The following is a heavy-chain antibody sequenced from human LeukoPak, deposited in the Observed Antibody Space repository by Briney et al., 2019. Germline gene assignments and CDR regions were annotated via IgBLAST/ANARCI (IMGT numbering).Heavy chain of an antibody. J-gene: IGHJ4*02. CDR2: IYATGST. Sequence: SETLSLTCNVSGAFIRSYWWDWVRQPAGKGLEWIGRIYATGSTKFNPSLKSRLTLSMDTSTNQLTLRLTSVTAADTAVYFCARQGYTASYYFLDFWSQGTLVTVSS. CDR1: GAFIRSYW. D-gene: IGHD1-26*01. CDR3: ARQGYTASYYFLDF. V-gene: IGHV4-4*07.